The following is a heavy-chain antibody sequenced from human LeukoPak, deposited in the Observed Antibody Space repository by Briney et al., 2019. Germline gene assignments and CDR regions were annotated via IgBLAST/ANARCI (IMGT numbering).Heavy chain of an antibody. CDR3: ARVVVPAAPQTYYYYMDV. V-gene: IGHV1-69*05. D-gene: IGHD2-2*01. J-gene: IGHJ6*03. Sequence: ASVKVSCKASGGTFSSYAISWVRQAPGQGLEWMGGIIPIFGTANYAQKFQGRVTITTDESTSTAYMELSSLRSEDTAVYYCARVVVPAAPQTYYYYMDVWGQGTVVAVSS. CDR2: IIPIFGTA. CDR1: GGTFSSYA.